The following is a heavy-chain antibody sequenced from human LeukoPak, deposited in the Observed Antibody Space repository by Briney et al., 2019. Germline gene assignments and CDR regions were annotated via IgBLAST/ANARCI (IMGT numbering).Heavy chain of an antibody. D-gene: IGHD6-13*01. CDR1: GGSISSSSYY. J-gene: IGHJ5*02. CDR2: IYYSGST. V-gene: IGHV4-39*07. Sequence: PSETLSLTCTVSGGSISSSSYYWGWIRQPPGKGLEWIGSIYYSGSTYCNPSHKRRVTISVDTSKNHVSLKLSSVTAEDTAVYYCARESSSSSWYGGWFDPWGQGTLVTVSS. CDR3: ARESSSSSWYGGWFDP.